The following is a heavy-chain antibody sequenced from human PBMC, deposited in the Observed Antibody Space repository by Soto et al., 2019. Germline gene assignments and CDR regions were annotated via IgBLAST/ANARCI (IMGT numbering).Heavy chain of an antibody. Sequence: SETLSLTCSVSGDSISSVAHYWAWVRQPPGKGLEWIGSLYYTGSTYYNPSLKSRAAISIDTSKNQFSLNLMSTTAADTAVYYCARHSTKKSGYYGWFDPWGHGTLVTVSS. J-gene: IGHJ5*02. D-gene: IGHD3-10*01. CDR1: GDSISSVAHY. V-gene: IGHV4-39*01. CDR2: LYYTGST. CDR3: ARHSTKKSGYYGWFDP.